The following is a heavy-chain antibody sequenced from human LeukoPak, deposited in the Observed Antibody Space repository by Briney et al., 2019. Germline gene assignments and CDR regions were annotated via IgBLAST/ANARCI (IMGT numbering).Heavy chain of an antibody. V-gene: IGHV3-7*01. D-gene: IGHD2-2*02. Sequence: GGSLRLSCAASGFTFSSYWMSWVRQAPGKGLEWVANIKQDGSEKYYVDSVKGRFTISRDNAKNSLYLQMNSLRAEDTAVYYCAGSYCSSTSCYTLFVYWGQGTLVTVSS. J-gene: IGHJ4*02. CDR3: AGSYCSSTSCYTLFVY. CDR2: IKQDGSEK. CDR1: GFTFSSYW.